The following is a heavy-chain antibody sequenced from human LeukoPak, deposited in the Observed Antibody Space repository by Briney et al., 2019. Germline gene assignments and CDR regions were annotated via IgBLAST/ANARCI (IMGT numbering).Heavy chain of an antibody. CDR1: GGSISSSSYY. CDR3: ARGRRITMVRGVIPNWFDP. D-gene: IGHD3-10*01. J-gene: IGHJ5*02. V-gene: IGHV4-39*07. Sequence: SETLSLTCTVSGGSISSSSYYWGWIRQPPGKGLEWIGSIYYSGSTYYNPSLKSRVTISVDTSKNQFSLKLSSVTAADTAVYYCARGRRITMVRGVIPNWFDPWGQGTLVTVSS. CDR2: IYYSGST.